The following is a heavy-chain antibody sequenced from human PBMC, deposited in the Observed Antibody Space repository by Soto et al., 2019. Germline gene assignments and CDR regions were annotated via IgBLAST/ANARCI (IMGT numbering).Heavy chain of an antibody. CDR2: IIPILGIA. J-gene: IGHJ4*02. V-gene: IGHV1-69*02. CDR3: AGEGYGDYEVY. D-gene: IGHD4-17*01. CDR1: GGTFSSYT. Sequence: QVQLVQSGAEVKKPGSSVKVSCKASGGTFSSYTISWVRQAPGQGLEWMGRIIPILGIANYAQKFQGRVTITADKSTSTAYMELSSLRSEETAVYYCAGEGYGDYEVYWGQGTLVTVSS.